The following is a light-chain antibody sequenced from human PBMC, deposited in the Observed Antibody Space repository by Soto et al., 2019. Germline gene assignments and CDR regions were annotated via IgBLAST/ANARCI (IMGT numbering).Light chain of an antibody. J-gene: IGKJ1*01. Sequence: IVLTQYPGTLSLSPGERATLSCRPSQSVSSAYLAWYQQKPGQGPRLLLYAASHIATGIPDRFSGSGSGTDFALTISRRVPEDFAVYYCQHDGTSWTFGQGTKVEIK. V-gene: IGKV3-20*01. CDR3: QHDGTSWT. CDR1: QSVSSAY. CDR2: AAS.